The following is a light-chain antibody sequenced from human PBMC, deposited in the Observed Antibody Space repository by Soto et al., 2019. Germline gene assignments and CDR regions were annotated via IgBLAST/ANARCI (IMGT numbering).Light chain of an antibody. J-gene: IGKJ4*01. CDR3: QQLRMYPST. CDR2: DAS. Sequence: DIQMTQSPSTLSASVGDRVTITCRASQSISSWLAWYQQKPGEAPKLLIYDASALPRGVPSRFSGSGSGTDFALTITSLHAEDFATYYCQQLRMYPSTFGGGTKVDIK. CDR1: QSISSW. V-gene: IGKV1-5*01.